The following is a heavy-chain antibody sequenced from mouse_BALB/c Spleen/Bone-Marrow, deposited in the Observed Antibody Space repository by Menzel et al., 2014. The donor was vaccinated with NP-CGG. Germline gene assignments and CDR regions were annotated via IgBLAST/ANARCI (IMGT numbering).Heavy chain of an antibody. J-gene: IGHJ3*01. CDR1: GYTFTSYT. CDR3: ARFYRYDGFAY. Sequence: VQVVESAAELARPGASVKMSCKVSGYTFTSYTMHWVKQRPGQGLEWIGYINPSSGYTEYNQKFKDKATLTADKSSSTAYMQLSSLTSEDSAVYYCARFYRYDGFAYWGQRTLVTASA. V-gene: IGHV1-4*02. CDR2: INPSSGYT. D-gene: IGHD2-14*01.